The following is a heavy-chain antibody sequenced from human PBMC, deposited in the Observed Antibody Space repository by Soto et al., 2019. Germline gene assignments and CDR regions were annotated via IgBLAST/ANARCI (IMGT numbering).Heavy chain of an antibody. CDR3: ARQRNGAEAGPVDVFDI. J-gene: IGHJ3*02. Sequence: ASVKVSCKASGYTFTVYYMHWVRQAPGQGLEWMGWISPNSGGTFAAQKFQGRVTMTRDTSVNMAYMELTSLKSDDTAVYYCARQRNGAEAGPVDVFDIWAQGTMVTVS. CDR2: ISPNSGGT. CDR1: GYTFTVYY. D-gene: IGHD6-13*01. V-gene: IGHV1-2*02.